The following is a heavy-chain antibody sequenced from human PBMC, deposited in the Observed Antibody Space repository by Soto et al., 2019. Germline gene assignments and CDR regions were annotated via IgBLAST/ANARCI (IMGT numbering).Heavy chain of an antibody. V-gene: IGHV1-8*01. CDR3: ARAHRKIVLMVYATSIYYYYMDV. CDR1: GYTFTSYD. Sequence: ASVKVSCKASGYTFTSYDINWVRQATGQGLEWMGWMNPNSGNTGYAQKFQGRVTMTRNTSISTAYMELSSLRSEDTAVYYCARAHRKIVLMVYATSIYYYYMDVWGKGTTVTVSS. CDR2: MNPNSGNT. D-gene: IGHD2-8*01. J-gene: IGHJ6*03.